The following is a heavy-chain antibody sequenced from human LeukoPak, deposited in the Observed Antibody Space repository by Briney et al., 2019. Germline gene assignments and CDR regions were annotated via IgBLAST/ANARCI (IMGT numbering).Heavy chain of an antibody. CDR3: ARGAPYFGWLMDWFDP. Sequence: ASVKVSCKASGYTFTSYGISWVRQAPGQGLEWMGWISAYNGNTNYVQKLQGRVTMTTDTSTSTAYMELRSLRSDDTAVYYCARGAPYFGWLMDWFDPWGQGTLVTVSS. D-gene: IGHD3-9*01. CDR2: ISAYNGNT. CDR1: GYTFTSYG. V-gene: IGHV1-18*01. J-gene: IGHJ5*02.